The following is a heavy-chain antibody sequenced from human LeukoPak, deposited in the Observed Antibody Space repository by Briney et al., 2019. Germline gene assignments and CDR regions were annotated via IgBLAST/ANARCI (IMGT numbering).Heavy chain of an antibody. CDR2: INPNSGDA. CDR1: GYTFTGYY. D-gene: IGHD2-2*01. Sequence: ASVKVSCKASGYTFTGYYMHWVRQAPGQGLEWMGRINPNSGDANYAQKFQGRVTMTRDTSFNTAYMELSGLKSDDTAVYYCARATAASYEYWGQGTLVTVSS. V-gene: IGHV1-2*06. J-gene: IGHJ4*02. CDR3: ARATAASYEY.